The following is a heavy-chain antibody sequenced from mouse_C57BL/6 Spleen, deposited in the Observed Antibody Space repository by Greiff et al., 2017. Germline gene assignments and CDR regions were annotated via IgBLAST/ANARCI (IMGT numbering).Heavy chain of an antibody. Sequence: QVQLQQPGAELVKPGASVKLSCKASGYTFTSYWMQWVKQRPGQGLEWIGEIDPSDSYTNYNQKFKGKATLTVDTSSSTAYMQLSSLPSEDSAVYYCASYYYGSTPDYWGQGTTLTVSS. D-gene: IGHD1-1*01. CDR1: GYTFTSYW. CDR2: IDPSDSYT. J-gene: IGHJ2*01. CDR3: ASYYYGSTPDY. V-gene: IGHV1-50*01.